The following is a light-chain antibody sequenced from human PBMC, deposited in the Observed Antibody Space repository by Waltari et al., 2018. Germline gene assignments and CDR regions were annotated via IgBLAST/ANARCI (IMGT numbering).Light chain of an antibody. CDR2: EVS. J-gene: IGLJ3*02. Sequence: SALTQAPSASGSPGQSVTISCPGTSSYVGWYQYVPWYQHHPGKAPKFLIYEVSKRPSGVPDRFSGSKSGNTASLTVSGLQAEDEADYYCSSYAGSNTWVFGGGTKLTVL. CDR3: SSYAGSNTWV. V-gene: IGLV2-8*01. CDR1: SSYVGWYQY.